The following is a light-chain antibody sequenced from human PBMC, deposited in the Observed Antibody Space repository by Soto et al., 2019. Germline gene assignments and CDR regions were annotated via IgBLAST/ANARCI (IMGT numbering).Light chain of an antibody. CDR1: QGIASY. CDR3: QQRNYWQVT. V-gene: IGKV3-11*01. CDR2: DAS. J-gene: IGKJ5*01. Sequence: EIVLTQSPATLSLSPGEGATLSCRASQGIASYLAWYQQKPGQAPRLLIYDASNRATGIPARFSGSGSGTDFTLTISSLEPEDFAIYYCQQRNYWQVTFGQGTRLEIK.